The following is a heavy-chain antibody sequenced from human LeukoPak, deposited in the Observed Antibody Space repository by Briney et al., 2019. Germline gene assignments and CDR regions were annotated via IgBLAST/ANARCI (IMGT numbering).Heavy chain of an antibody. D-gene: IGHD6-13*01. CDR2: ISYDGGNK. CDR3: AKDAAAAGRGWFDP. J-gene: IGHJ5*02. CDR1: GFTFSSYG. Sequence: GGSLRLSCAASGFTFSSYGMHWVRQAPGKGLEWVAVISYDGGNKYYADSVKGRFTVSRDNSKNTLYLQMNSLRAEDTAVYYCAKDAAAAGRGWFDPWGQGTLVTVSS. V-gene: IGHV3-30*18.